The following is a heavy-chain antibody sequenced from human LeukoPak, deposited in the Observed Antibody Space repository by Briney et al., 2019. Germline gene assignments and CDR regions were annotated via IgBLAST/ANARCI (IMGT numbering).Heavy chain of an antibody. CDR1: GGSISSYY. J-gene: IGHJ5*02. CDR2: IYTSGST. CDR3: ARAGIAAADAWFDP. D-gene: IGHD6-13*01. Sequence: SETLSLTCTVSGGSISSYYWSWIRQPAGKGLEWIGRIYTSGSTNYNPSLKSRVTMSVDTSKNQFSLKLSSVTAADTAVYYCARAGIAAADAWFDPWGQGTLVTVSS. V-gene: IGHV4-4*07.